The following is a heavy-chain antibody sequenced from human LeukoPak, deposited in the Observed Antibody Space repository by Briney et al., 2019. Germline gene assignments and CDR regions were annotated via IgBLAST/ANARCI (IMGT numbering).Heavy chain of an antibody. Sequence: PGGSLRLSCAAPGFTFSSYWMHWVRQAPGKGLVWVSRINSDGSSTAYADSVKGRLTISRDNAKNTLYLQMNSLRAEDTAVYYCARGRYYGMDVWGQGTTVTVSS. J-gene: IGHJ6*02. CDR3: ARGRYYGMDV. CDR1: GFTFSSYW. CDR2: INSDGSST. V-gene: IGHV3-74*01.